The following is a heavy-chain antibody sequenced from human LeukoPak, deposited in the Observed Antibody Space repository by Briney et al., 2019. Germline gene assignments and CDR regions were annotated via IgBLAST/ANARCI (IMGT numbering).Heavy chain of an antibody. CDR2: INPNSGGT. J-gene: IGHJ4*02. CDR3: ARGSGGYFDY. CDR1: GYAFTGYY. Sequence: ASVKVSCKASGYAFTGYYMHWVRQAPGQGLEWMGWINPNSGGTNYAQRFQDRVAVTRDTSISTAYMELSRLRSDDTAMYYCARGSGGYFDYWGQGTLVTVSS. V-gene: IGHV1-2*02. D-gene: IGHD3-10*01.